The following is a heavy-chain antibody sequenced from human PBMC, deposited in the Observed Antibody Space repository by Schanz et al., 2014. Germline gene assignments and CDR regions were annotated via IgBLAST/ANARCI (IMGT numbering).Heavy chain of an antibody. Sequence: QVQLVQSGAEAKKPGASVKVSCTASGFNFNNYAINWVRQATGQGLEWMGWMNPKTGNTDHAQKFQGRVTITRDTSASTAYMELSSLRSEDTAVYSCARGIGGYGANNYFDYWGQGTLVTVSS. J-gene: IGHJ4*02. CDR3: ARGIGGYGANNYFDY. CDR1: GFNFNNYA. D-gene: IGHD5-12*01. V-gene: IGHV1-8*01. CDR2: MNPKTGNT.